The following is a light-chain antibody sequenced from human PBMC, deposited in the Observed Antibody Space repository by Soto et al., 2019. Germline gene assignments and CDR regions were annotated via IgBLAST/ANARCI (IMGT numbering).Light chain of an antibody. CDR1: SSDVGGYNY. V-gene: IGLV2-14*01. CDR3: CSYTVSGTDG. Sequence: QSALTQPASVSGSPGQSITISCTGTSSDVGGYNYVSWYQQHPGKAPKLMIYAVSNRPSGVSNRFSGSKSGNTATLTISGLQAEDEADYYCCSYTVSGTDGFGTGTKVTVL. CDR2: AVS. J-gene: IGLJ1*01.